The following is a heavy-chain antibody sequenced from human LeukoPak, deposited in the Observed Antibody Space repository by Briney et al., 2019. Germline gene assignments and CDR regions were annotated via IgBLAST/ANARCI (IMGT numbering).Heavy chain of an antibody. J-gene: IGHJ4*02. CDR1: GFTFSCHG. D-gene: IGHD1-26*01. CDR3: ARIIGSYGTYRYDY. CDR2: IGQGGGEK. V-gene: IGHV3-7*01. Sequence: PGGSLRLSCAASGFTFSCHGMSWVRQAPGKGLEWVANIGQGGGEKYYADSVKGRFTISRDNAKNSVYLQMNSLRADDTAVYFCARIIGSYGTYRYDYWGQGILVTVSS.